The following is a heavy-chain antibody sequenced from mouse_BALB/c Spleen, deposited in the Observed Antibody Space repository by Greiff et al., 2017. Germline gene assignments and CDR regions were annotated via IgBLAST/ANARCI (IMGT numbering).Heavy chain of an antibody. CDR2: ISSGSSTI. Sequence: EVQLQESGGGLVQPGGSRKLSCAASGFTFSSFGMHWVRQAPEKGLEWVAYISSGSSTIYYADTVKGRFTISRDNPKNTLFLQMTSLRSEDTAMYYCARVGKDYAMDYWGQGTSVTVSS. D-gene: IGHD2-1*01. CDR1: GFTFSSFG. J-gene: IGHJ4*01. CDR3: ARVGKDYAMDY. V-gene: IGHV5-17*02.